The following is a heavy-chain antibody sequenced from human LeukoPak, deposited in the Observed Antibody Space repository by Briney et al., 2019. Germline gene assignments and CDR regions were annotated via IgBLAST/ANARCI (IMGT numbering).Heavy chain of an antibody. CDR2: IYYSGST. CDR1: GGSISSYY. CDR3: ARDSTTLRYFDWLPESDAFDI. D-gene: IGHD3-9*01. J-gene: IGHJ3*02. Sequence: PSETLSLTCTVSGGSISSYYWSWIRQPPGKGLEWIGYIYYSGSTYYNPSLKSRVTISVDTSKNQFSLKLSSVTAADTAVYYCARDSTTLRYFDWLPESDAFDIWGQGTKVTVSS. V-gene: IGHV4-59*12.